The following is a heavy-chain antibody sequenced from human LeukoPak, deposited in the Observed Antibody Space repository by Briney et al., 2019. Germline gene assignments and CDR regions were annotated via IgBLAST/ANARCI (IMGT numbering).Heavy chain of an antibody. J-gene: IGHJ5*02. CDR1: GGSFSGYY. D-gene: IGHD4-11*01. Sequence: SETLSLTCAVYGGSFSGYYWSWIRQPPGKGLEWIGEINRSGSTNYNPSLKSRVTISVDTSKNQFSLKLSSVTAADTAVYYCARENYSKGLDPWGQGTLVTVSS. CDR2: INRSGST. CDR3: ARENYSKGLDP. V-gene: IGHV4-34*01.